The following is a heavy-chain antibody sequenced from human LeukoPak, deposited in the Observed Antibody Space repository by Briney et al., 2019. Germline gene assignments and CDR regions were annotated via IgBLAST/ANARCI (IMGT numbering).Heavy chain of an antibody. V-gene: IGHV4-39*07. CDR1: GGSISSSSYY. D-gene: IGHD3-22*01. CDR3: ARLINYYDSSTDY. CDR2: INHSGST. Sequence: SETLSLTCTVSGGSISSSSYYWGWIRQPPGKGLEWIGEINHSGSTNYNPSLKSRVTISVDTSKNQFSLKLSSVTAADTAVYYCARLINYYDSSTDYWGQGTLVTVSS. J-gene: IGHJ4*02.